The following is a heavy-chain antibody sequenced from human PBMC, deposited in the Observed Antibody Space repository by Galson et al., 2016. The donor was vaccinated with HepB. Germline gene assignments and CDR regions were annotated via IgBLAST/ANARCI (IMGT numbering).Heavy chain of an antibody. D-gene: IGHD4-11*01. CDR3: ARRPTRTDAFDF. V-gene: IGHV4-31*03. Sequence: TLSLTCTVSGGSLSGGGYYWSWLRQSPGSGLQWIGFIDDTGSTDSKSSLNRRSTMSVDTSKNQSSLKLCSVTAAGTALDDCARRPTRTDAFDFWGQGTMVTVSS. J-gene: IGHJ3*01. CDR1: GGSLSGGGYY. CDR2: IDDTGST.